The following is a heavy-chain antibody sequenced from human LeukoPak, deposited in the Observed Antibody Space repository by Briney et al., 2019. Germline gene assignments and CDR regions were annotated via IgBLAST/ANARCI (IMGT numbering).Heavy chain of an antibody. CDR2: ISAYSGNT. D-gene: IGHD1-7*01. Sequence: GASVKVSCKASGYTFTSYGISWVRQAPGQGLEWMGWISAYSGNTNFAQKLQGRVTMTTDTSTSTALMELRSLRSDDTAVYYCARDPRTGNYGPYGMDGWGQGTTVTVSS. V-gene: IGHV1-18*01. CDR1: GYTFTSYG. CDR3: ARDPRTGNYGPYGMDG. J-gene: IGHJ6*02.